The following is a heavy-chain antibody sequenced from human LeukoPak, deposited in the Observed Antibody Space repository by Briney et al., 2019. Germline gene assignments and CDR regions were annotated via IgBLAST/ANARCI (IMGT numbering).Heavy chain of an antibody. D-gene: IGHD3-22*01. Sequence: GGSLRLSCAASGFSFGDYWMHWVRQSPGKGLVWVSRINADGSNTNYADSVKGRFTISRDNAKNSLYLQMNSLRAEDTALYYCAKDSGLYYYDSSGPFGYGMDVWGQGTAVIVSS. V-gene: IGHV3-74*01. J-gene: IGHJ6*02. CDR2: INADGSNT. CDR1: GFSFGDYW. CDR3: AKDSGLYYYDSSGPFGYGMDV.